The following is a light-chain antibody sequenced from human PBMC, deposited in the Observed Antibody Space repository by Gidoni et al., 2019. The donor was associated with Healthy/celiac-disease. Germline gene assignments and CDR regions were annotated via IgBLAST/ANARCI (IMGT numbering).Light chain of an antibody. J-gene: IGKJ2*01. V-gene: IGKV1-39*01. CDR3: QQSYSIPYT. CDR2: GAS. Sequence: DIQMTQSPSSLSASVGDRVTITCRASQSISSYLNWYQQKPGKAPKLLIYGASSLQSGVPSRVSGSGSGTDFTLTITSLQPEDFATYYCQQSYSIPYTFGQGTKVEIK. CDR1: QSISSY.